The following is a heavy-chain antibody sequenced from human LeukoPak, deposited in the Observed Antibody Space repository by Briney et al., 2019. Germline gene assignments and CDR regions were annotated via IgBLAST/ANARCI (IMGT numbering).Heavy chain of an antibody. CDR1: GFTFSSYE. Sequence: GGSLRLSCAASGFTFSSYEMNWVRQAPGKGLEWVSYISSSGSTIYYADSVKGRFTISRDNAKNSLYLQMNSLRAEDTAVYYCARASPSPVSWAQGSLVSVSS. CDR2: ISSSGSTI. D-gene: IGHD6-6*01. V-gene: IGHV3-48*03. CDR3: ARASPSPVS. J-gene: IGHJ4*01.